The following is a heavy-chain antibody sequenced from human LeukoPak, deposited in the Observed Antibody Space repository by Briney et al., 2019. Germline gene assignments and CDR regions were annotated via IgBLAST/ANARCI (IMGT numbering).Heavy chain of an antibody. CDR1: GYTFTGYY. CDR3: ARDYYDYVWGSYRQDY. V-gene: IGHV1-18*04. CDR2: ISAYNGNT. D-gene: IGHD3-16*02. Sequence: ASVKVSCRASGYTFTGYYMHWVRQAPGQGLEWMGWISAYNGNTNYAQKLQGRVTMTTDTSTSAAYMELRSLRSDDTAVYYCARDYYDYVWGSYRQDYWGQGTLVTVSS. J-gene: IGHJ4*02.